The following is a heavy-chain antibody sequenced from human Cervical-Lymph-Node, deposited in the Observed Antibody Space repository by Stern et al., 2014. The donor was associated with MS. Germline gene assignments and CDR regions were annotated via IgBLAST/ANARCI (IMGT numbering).Heavy chain of an antibody. J-gene: IGHJ6*02. Sequence: VQLVESGAEVKKPGASVKVSCKASGYTFTSYAMHWVRQAPGQRLEWMGWINAGNGNTKYSQTFQGRVTITRDTSASTAYMELSSLRSEDTAVYYCARAGYCSGGSCYRYYYYGMDVWGQGTTVTVSS. D-gene: IGHD2-15*01. CDR1: GYTFTSYA. V-gene: IGHV1-3*01. CDR2: INAGNGNT. CDR3: ARAGYCSGGSCYRYYYYGMDV.